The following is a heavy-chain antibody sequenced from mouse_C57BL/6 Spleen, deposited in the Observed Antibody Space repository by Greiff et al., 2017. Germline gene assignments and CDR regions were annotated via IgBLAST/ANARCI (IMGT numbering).Heavy chain of an antibody. V-gene: IGHV1-82*01. CDR3: ARGDYDDETDY. D-gene: IGHD2-4*01. CDR1: GYAFSSSW. Sequence: VQLVESGPELVKPGASVTISCKASGYAFSSSWMNWVKQRPGKGLEWIGRIYPGDGDTNYNGKFKGKATLTADKSSSTAYMQLSSLTSEDSAVYFCARGDYDDETDYWGQGTTLTVSS. CDR2: IYPGDGDT. J-gene: IGHJ2*01.